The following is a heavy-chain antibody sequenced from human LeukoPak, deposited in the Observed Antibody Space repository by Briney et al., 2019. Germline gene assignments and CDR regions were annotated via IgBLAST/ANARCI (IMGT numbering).Heavy chain of an antibody. CDR3: ARGPCSSTSCYAGWFDP. Sequence: GGSLRLSCAASGFTFSSYSMNWVRQAPGKGLEWVSYISSSSSTIYYADSVKGRFTISRDNAKNSLYLQMNSLRAEDTAVYYCARGPCSSTSCYAGWFDPWGQGTLVTVSS. J-gene: IGHJ5*02. V-gene: IGHV3-48*01. CDR2: ISSSSSTI. CDR1: GFTFSSYS. D-gene: IGHD2-2*01.